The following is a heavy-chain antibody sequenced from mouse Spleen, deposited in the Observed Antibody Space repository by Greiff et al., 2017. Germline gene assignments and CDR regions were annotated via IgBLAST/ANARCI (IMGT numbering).Heavy chain of an antibody. J-gene: IGHJ2*01. V-gene: IGHV1-64*01. CDR1: GYTFTSYW. Sequence: QVQLQQSGAELVKPGASVKLSCKASGYTFTSYWMHWVKQRPGQGLEWIGMIHPNSGSTNYNEKFKSKATLTVDKSSSTAYMQLSSLTSEDSAVYYCARERLGRNYFDYWGQGTTLTVSS. CDR3: ARERLGRNYFDY. D-gene: IGHD4-1*01. CDR2: IHPNSGST.